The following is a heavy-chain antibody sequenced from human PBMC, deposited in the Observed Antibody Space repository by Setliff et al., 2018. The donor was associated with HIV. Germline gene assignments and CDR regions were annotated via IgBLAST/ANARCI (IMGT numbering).Heavy chain of an antibody. V-gene: IGHV1-18*01. Sequence: ASVKVSCQASGYRFNTYGISWVRQAPGQGPEWMGWISPYNGDTRFAQSLQGRVTMTRDTSITTLYMELSGLTSDDTAVYYCARVPATAWPRIGTDWGQGTLFTVSS. CDR2: ISPYNGDT. J-gene: IGHJ4*02. D-gene: IGHD1-7*01. CDR1: GYRFNTYG. CDR3: ARVPATAWPRIGTD.